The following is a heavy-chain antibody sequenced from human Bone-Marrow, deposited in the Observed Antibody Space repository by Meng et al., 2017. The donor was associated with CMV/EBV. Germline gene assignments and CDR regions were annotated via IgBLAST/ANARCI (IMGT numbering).Heavy chain of an antibody. Sequence: SGGSISSSSYYWGWIRQPPEKGLAWIGSIYYSGSTYYNPSLKSRVTISVDTSKNQFSLKLSSVTAADTAVYYCARPQYGAFDVGFDPWGQGTLVTVSS. CDR1: GGSISSSSYY. D-gene: IGHD2-2*01. J-gene: IGHJ5*02. CDR2: IYYSGST. V-gene: IGHV4-39*01. CDR3: ARPQYGAFDVGFDP.